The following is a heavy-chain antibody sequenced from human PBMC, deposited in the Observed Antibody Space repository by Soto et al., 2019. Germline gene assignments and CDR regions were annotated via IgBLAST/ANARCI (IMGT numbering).Heavy chain of an antibody. CDR1: GYIFINYG. J-gene: IGHJ5*02. Sequence: ASVKVSCKASGYIFINYGITWLRQSPGQGLEWMGWISGYNGNTKYADKLQGRVTMTTDTSMTTAYMELRSLRSDDTAVYYCARDEVPAANWLDRWGQGTLVTGLL. V-gene: IGHV1-18*01. D-gene: IGHD2-2*01. CDR3: ARDEVPAANWLDR. CDR2: ISGYNGNT.